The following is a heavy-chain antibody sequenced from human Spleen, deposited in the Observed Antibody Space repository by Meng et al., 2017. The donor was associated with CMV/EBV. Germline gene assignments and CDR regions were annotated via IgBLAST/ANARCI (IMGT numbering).Heavy chain of an antibody. Sequence: LKISCAASGFTFSSYAMHWVRQAPGKGLEWVAVISYDGSNKYYADSVKGRFTISRDNSKNTLYLQMNSLRADDTAVYYCARAQWGGYDSPYYYYGMDVWGQGTTVTVSS. CDR2: ISYDGSNK. J-gene: IGHJ6*02. D-gene: IGHD5-12*01. V-gene: IGHV3-30-3*01. CDR3: ARAQWGGYDSPYYYYGMDV. CDR1: GFTFSSYA.